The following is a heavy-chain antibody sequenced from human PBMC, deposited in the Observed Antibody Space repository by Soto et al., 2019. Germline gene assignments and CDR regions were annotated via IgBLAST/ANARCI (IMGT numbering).Heavy chain of an antibody. Sequence: QVQLVQSGAEVKKPGSSVKVSCKASGGTFSSYAISWVRQAPGQGLEWMGGIIPIFGTANYAQKFQGRVTMTADESTSTADMELSSLRSEDTAVYYCAGRGLSGSYVDGMDVWGQGTTVSVSS. CDR3: AGRGLSGSYVDGMDV. CDR2: IIPIFGTA. D-gene: IGHD1-26*01. J-gene: IGHJ6*02. V-gene: IGHV1-69*01. CDR1: GGTFSSYA.